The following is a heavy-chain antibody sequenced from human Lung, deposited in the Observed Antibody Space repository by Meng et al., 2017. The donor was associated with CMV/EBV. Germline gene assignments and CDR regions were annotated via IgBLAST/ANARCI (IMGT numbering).Heavy chain of an antibody. Sequence: PETLSLXCGIYGGSLSGYYWSWIRQTPGKGLEWIGEIRHSGDITNYNPSLKSRVTISIDTSKKQFSLKLSAVTAADTAVYYCARQYSSSYYSDYWGQGTLVTVSS. CDR1: GGSLSGYY. V-gene: IGHV4-34*01. J-gene: IGHJ4*02. CDR3: ARQYSSSYYSDY. D-gene: IGHD6-6*01. CDR2: IRHSGDIT.